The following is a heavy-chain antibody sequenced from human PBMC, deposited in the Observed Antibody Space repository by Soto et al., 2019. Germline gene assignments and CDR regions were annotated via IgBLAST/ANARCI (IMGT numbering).Heavy chain of an antibody. J-gene: IGHJ4*02. Sequence: GGSLRLSCAASGFTFSNAWMNWVRQAPGKGLEWVGRIKSKTDGGTTDYAAPVKGRFTISRDDSKNTLYLQMNSLKTEDTAVYYCTTEGSPYYYDSSGYFDYWGQGTLVTVSS. V-gene: IGHV3-15*07. CDR2: IKSKTDGGTT. CDR3: TTEGSPYYYDSSGYFDY. CDR1: GFTFSNAW. D-gene: IGHD3-22*01.